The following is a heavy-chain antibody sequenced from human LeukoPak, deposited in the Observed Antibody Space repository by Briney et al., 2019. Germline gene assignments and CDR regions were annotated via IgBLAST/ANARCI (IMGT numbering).Heavy chain of an antibody. CDR1: GGTFSSYA. V-gene: IGHV1-69*06. CDR3: ARGPRRVTLPHYFDY. J-gene: IGHJ4*02. D-gene: IGHD2-21*02. Sequence: SVKVSCKASGGTFSSYAISWVRQAPGQGLEWMGGIIPIFGTANYAQKFQGRVTITADKSTSTASMELSSLRSEDTAVYYCARGPRRVTLPHYFDYWGQGTLVTVSS. CDR2: IIPIFGTA.